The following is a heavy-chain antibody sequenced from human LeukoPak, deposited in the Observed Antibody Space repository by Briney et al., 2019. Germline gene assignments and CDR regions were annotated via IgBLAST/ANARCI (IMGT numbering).Heavy chain of an antibody. D-gene: IGHD4-17*01. J-gene: IGHJ4*02. Sequence: PGGSLRLSCAASGFTFSSYAMSWVRQAPGKGLEWVAVIWYDGSNKYYADSVKGRFTISRDNSKNTLYLQMNSLRAEDTAVYYCARDEAGDYDVGDYFDYWGQGTLVTVSS. CDR1: GFTFSSYA. V-gene: IGHV3-33*08. CDR2: IWYDGSNK. CDR3: ARDEAGDYDVGDYFDY.